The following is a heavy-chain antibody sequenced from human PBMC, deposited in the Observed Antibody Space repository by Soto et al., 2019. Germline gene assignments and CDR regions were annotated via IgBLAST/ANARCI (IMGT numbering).Heavy chain of an antibody. D-gene: IGHD4-17*01. CDR3: ARLALTGPGASDYIT. Sequence: PGESLKISCKASGYSFTTYWIAWVRQMPGKGLEWMGVIYPADSDTRYSPSFQGQVTISAGKSISTAYLQWNSLKASDTAIYYCARLALTGPGASDYITWGQGTLVTVSS. J-gene: IGHJ5*02. CDR1: GYSFTTYW. CDR2: IYPADSDT. V-gene: IGHV5-51*01.